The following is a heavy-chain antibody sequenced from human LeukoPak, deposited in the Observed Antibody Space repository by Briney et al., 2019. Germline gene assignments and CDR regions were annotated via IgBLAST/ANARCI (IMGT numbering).Heavy chain of an antibody. J-gene: IGHJ4*02. CDR1: GSTFDNYA. D-gene: IGHD6-6*01. Sequence: GGSLRLSCEASGSTFDNYAVSWVRQAPGKGLEWVSTIGISAGSTYYADAVKGRFTISRDNSKNTLYLQMDSLRAEDAAVYYCAKGSSSSRPYYFDYWGQGTLVTVSS. CDR3: AKGSSSSRPYYFDY. V-gene: IGHV3-23*01. CDR2: IGISAGST.